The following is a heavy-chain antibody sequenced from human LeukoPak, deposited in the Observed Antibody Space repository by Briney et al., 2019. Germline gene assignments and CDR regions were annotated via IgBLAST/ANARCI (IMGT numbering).Heavy chain of an antibody. CDR2: IIPIFGTA. V-gene: IGHV1-69*13. Sequence: SVKVSCKASGGTFSSYAISWVRQAPGQGLEWMGGIIPIFGTANYAQKFQGRVTITADESTSTAYMELSSLRSEDTAVYYCARDILGGIPEWFDPWGQGTLVTVSS. J-gene: IGHJ5*02. CDR1: GGTFSSYA. CDR3: ARDILGGIPEWFDP. D-gene: IGHD3-10*01.